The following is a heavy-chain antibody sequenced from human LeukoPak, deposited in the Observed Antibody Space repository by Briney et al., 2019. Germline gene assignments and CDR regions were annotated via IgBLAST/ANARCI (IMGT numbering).Heavy chain of an antibody. CDR3: AAPSVAGAYYFDY. D-gene: IGHD6-19*01. Sequence: GEPLKISCKGSGYSFTSYWIGWVRQMPGKGLEWMGIIYPGDSDTRYSPSFQGQVTISADKSISTAYLQWSSLKASDTAMYYCAAPSVAGAYYFDYWGQGPLVTVSS. V-gene: IGHV5-51*01. CDR1: GYSFTSYW. J-gene: IGHJ4*02. CDR2: IYPGDSDT.